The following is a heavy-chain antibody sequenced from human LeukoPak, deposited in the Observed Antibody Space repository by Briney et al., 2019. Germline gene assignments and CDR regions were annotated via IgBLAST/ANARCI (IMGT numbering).Heavy chain of an antibody. CDR3: ARVEDGFNPSEGNWYFDI. CDR2: IYSSGST. CDR1: GGSIRSYY. D-gene: IGHD5-24*01. V-gene: IGHV4-59*01. J-gene: IGHJ2*01. Sequence: SETLSLTCTVSGGSIRSYYWSWIRQPPGKGLEWIGYIYSSGSTNYNPSLGSRGTISVDTSKKEFSLKLSSVTAADTAVYYCARVEDGFNPSEGNWYFDIWGRGTLVTVSS.